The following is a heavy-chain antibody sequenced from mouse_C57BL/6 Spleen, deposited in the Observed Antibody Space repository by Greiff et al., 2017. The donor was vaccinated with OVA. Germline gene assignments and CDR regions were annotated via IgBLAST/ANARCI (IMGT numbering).Heavy chain of an antibody. V-gene: IGHV1-80*01. D-gene: IGHD3-3*01. CDR2: IYPGDGDT. CDR3: ARGRDLYAMDY. Sequence: QVQLQQSGAELVKPGASVKISCKASGYAFSSYWMNWVKQRPGKGLEWIGQIYPGDGDTNYNGKFKGKATLTADKSSSTAYMQLSSLTSEDSAVYFCARGRDLYAMDYWGQGTSVTVSS. CDR1: GYAFSSYW. J-gene: IGHJ4*01.